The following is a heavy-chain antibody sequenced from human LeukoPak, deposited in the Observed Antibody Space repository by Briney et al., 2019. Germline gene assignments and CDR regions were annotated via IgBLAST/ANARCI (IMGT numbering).Heavy chain of an antibody. CDR2: FYYSGST. J-gene: IGHJ4*02. Sequence: PSETLSLTCTVSGGSLTSSNYYWGWIRQPPGKGLEWIGSFYYSGSTNYNPSLKSRVTISVDTSKHQFSLKLSSVTAADTAVYYCVYYYGSGSVEYWGQGTLVTVSS. CDR1: GGSLTSSNYY. V-gene: IGHV4-39*01. CDR3: VYYYGSGSVEY. D-gene: IGHD3-10*01.